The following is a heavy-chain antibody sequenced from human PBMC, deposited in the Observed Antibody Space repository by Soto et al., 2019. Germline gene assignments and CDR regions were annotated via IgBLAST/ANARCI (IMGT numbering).Heavy chain of an antibody. CDR3: ARPGARYCGGDCYSSH. CDR2: MNPDSDKT. J-gene: IGHJ4*02. V-gene: IGHV1-8*01. D-gene: IGHD2-21*02. Sequence: QVQLVQSGAEVKKPGASVKVSCKASGYMFSNYDIIWVRQATGQGLEWMGWMNPDSDKTDYAQKFQGRVTMTGNTSISTDYMELTALTYVDTAIHYCARPGARYCGGDCYSSHWGQGTLVTVSS. CDR1: GYMFSNYD.